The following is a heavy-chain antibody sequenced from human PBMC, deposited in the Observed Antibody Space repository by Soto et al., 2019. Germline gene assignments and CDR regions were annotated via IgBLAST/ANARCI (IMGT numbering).Heavy chain of an antibody. V-gene: IGHV3-53*01. D-gene: IGHD3-10*01. Sequence: GGSLRLSCAASGLTVGDNYMSWVRQAPGMGLEWGSAIYYNGTTYYADSVKGRFTISRDTSKNTLSLQMDSLRVEDTAVYYCVRPLSSGRNYGKDVWGQGTTVTVSS. J-gene: IGHJ6*02. CDR1: GLTVGDNY. CDR3: VRPLSSGRNYGKDV. CDR2: IYYNGTT.